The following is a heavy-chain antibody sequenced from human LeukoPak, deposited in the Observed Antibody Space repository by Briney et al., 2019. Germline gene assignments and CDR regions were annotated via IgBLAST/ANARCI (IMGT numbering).Heavy chain of an antibody. J-gene: IGHJ3*02. CDR2: INPNSGGT. CDR1: GYTFTGYY. D-gene: IGHD1-1*01. Sequence: ASVKVSCKASGYTFTGYYMHWVPQAPGQGLEWMGWINPNSGGTNYAQKFQGRVTMTRDTSISTAYMELSRLRSDDTAVYYCARVGLELYDAFDIWGQGTMVTVSS. CDR3: ARVGLELYDAFDI. V-gene: IGHV1-2*02.